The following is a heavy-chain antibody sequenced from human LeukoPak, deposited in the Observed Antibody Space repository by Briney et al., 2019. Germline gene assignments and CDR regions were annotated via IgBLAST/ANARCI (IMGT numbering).Heavy chain of an antibody. Sequence: GESLKISCKGSGYSFTSYWIGWVRQMPGKGLEWMGIIYPGDSDTRYSPSFQGQVTISADKPISTAYLQWSSLKASDTAMYYCARIMSSSWYAGAFDIWGQGTMVTVSS. CDR1: GYSFTSYW. J-gene: IGHJ3*02. D-gene: IGHD6-13*01. CDR3: ARIMSSSWYAGAFDI. V-gene: IGHV5-51*04. CDR2: IYPGDSDT.